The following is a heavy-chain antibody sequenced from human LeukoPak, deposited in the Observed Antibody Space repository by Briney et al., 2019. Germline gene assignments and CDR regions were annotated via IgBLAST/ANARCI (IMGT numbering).Heavy chain of an antibody. D-gene: IGHD3-10*01. Sequence: PSETLSLTCTVSGGSISSSSYYWGWIRQPPGKGLEWIGSIYYSGSTYYNPSLKSRVTISVDTSKNQFSLKLSSVTAADTAVYYCARHGSSIWFGELLRFDPWGQGTLVTVSS. CDR3: ARHGSSIWFGELLRFDP. CDR1: GGSISSSSYY. CDR2: IYYSGST. V-gene: IGHV4-39*01. J-gene: IGHJ5*02.